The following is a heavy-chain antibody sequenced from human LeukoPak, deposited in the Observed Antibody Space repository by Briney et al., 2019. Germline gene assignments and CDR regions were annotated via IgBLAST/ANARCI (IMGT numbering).Heavy chain of an antibody. V-gene: IGHV1-46*01. CDR3: ATQITVTTGIDP. CDR2: INPSGGST. D-gene: IGHD4-17*01. Sequence: ASVKVSCKASGYTFTSYYMHWVRQAPGQGLEWMGIINPSGGSTNYAQKFQGRVTITTDESTSTAYMELSSLRSEDTAVYYCATQITVTTGIDPWGQGTLVTVSS. CDR1: GYTFTSYY. J-gene: IGHJ5*02.